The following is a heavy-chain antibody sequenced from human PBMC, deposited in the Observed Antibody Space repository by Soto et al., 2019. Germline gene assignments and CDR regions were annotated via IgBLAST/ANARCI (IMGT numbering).Heavy chain of an antibody. CDR1: GGTFSSYA. Sequence: QVQLVQSGAEVKKPGSSVKVSCKASGGTFSSYAISWVRQAPGQGLEWMGGIIPIFGTANYAQKFQGRVTITADESTSTAYMELSSLRSEDTAVYYCAIIHHYYGSGSYSYPLYVDYWGQGTLVTVSS. V-gene: IGHV1-69*12. CDR3: AIIHHYYGSGSYSYPLYVDY. D-gene: IGHD3-10*01. J-gene: IGHJ4*02. CDR2: IIPIFGTA.